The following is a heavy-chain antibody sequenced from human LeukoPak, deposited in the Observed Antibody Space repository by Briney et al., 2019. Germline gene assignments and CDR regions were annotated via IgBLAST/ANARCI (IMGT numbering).Heavy chain of an antibody. CDR1: GFTFSSYD. CDR3: AKDDAWLRFGE. CDR2: IGGSGGST. J-gene: IGHJ4*02. D-gene: IGHD3-10*01. Sequence: GGSLRLSCAASGFTFSSYDMSWVRQAPGKGLEWVSAIGGSGGSTYYADSVKGRFTISRDNSKNTLYLEVISLTADDTAVYYCAKDDAWLRFGEWSQGTLVTVSS. V-gene: IGHV3-23*01.